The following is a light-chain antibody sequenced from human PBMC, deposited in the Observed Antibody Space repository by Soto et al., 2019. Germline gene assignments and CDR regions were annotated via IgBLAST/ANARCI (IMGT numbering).Light chain of an antibody. V-gene: IGLV2-11*01. CDR2: DVN. CDR1: SSDVGGYNY. Sequence: QSVLTQPRSVSGSPGQSVTISCTGTSSDVGGYNYVSWYHQYPGKAPKLMIYDVNKRPSGVPDRFSGSKSGNTASLTISGLQAEDEADYYCCSYAGSYVVFGGGTKLTVL. J-gene: IGLJ2*01. CDR3: CSYAGSYVV.